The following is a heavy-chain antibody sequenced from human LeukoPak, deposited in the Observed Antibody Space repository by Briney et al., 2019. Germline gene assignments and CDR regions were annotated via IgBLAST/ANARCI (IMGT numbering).Heavy chain of an antibody. D-gene: IGHD2-21*02. V-gene: IGHV3-23*01. Sequence: PGGSLRLSCAASGFTFSNYAMSWVRQAPGKGLEWVSVISDSGGRTNYADSVKGRFTISRDNFKNTLYLQMNSLRAEDTAVYYCASVVVTAKIFDYWGQGTLVTVSS. CDR2: ISDSGGRT. J-gene: IGHJ4*02. CDR3: ASVVVTAKIFDY. CDR1: GFTFSNYA.